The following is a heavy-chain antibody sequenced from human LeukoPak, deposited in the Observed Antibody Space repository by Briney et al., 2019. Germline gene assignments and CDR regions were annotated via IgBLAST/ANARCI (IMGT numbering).Heavy chain of an antibody. CDR1: GFTFSNYP. CDR3: AKGNTVTPDY. Sequence: GGSLRLSCAASGFTFSNYPMNWVRQAPGQGLEWVSAITTDGSRTYNADSVKGRFTISRDNSKNTLYLQMNSLRAEDTAVYYCAKGNTVTPDYWGQGTLVTVSS. CDR2: ITTDGSRT. D-gene: IGHD4-17*01. J-gene: IGHJ4*02. V-gene: IGHV3-23*01.